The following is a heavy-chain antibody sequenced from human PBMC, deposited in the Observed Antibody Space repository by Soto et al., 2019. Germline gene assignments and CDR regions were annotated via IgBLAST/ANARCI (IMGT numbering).Heavy chain of an antibody. CDR2: MYNTGST. J-gene: IGHJ6*02. V-gene: IGHV4-59*01. CDR1: GGSISRYY. CDR3: ARDLWGYCGTDCYPLDV. D-gene: IGHD2-21*02. Sequence: QVQLQESGPGLVKPSETLSLTCTVSGGSISRYYWSWIRQPPGKGLEWIGYMYNTGSTFYNPPFKSRVTISLDTSTNQFSLKLNSVTAADTAVYYCARDLWGYCGTDCYPLDVWGQGTTVTVSS.